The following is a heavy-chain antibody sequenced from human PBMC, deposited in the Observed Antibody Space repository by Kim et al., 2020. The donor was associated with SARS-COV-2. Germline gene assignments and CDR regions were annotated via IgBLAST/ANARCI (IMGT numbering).Heavy chain of an antibody. CDR2: IYYSGST. J-gene: IGHJ5*02. CDR1: GGSISSSSYY. D-gene: IGHD3-3*01. V-gene: IGHV4-39*01. Sequence: SETLSLTCTVSGGSISSSSYYWGWIRQPPGKGLEWIGSIYYSGSTYYNPSLKSRVTISVDTSKNQFSLKLSSVTAADTAVYYCARLQRRRITIFGVVEQGHWFDPGVQGTLVTVPS. CDR3: ARLQRRRITIFGVVEQGHWFDP.